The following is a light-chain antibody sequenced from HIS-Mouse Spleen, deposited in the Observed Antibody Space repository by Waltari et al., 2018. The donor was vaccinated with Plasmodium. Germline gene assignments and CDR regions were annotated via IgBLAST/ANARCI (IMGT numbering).Light chain of an antibody. V-gene: IGLV3-1*01. CDR2: QDS. CDR3: QAWDSSTVV. CDR1: KLGDKY. J-gene: IGLJ2*01. Sequence: SYELTQPPSVSVSPGQTASITCSGDKLGDKYACWYQQKPGQSPVPVIYQDSTRPAGIPERFAGSNSGNTATMTISGTQAMDEADYYCQAWDSSTVVFGGGTKLTVL.